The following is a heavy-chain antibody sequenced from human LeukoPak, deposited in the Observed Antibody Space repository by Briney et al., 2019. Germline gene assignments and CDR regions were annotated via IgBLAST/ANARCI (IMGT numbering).Heavy chain of an antibody. D-gene: IGHD3-9*01. CDR1: GFTFSSYW. V-gene: IGHV3-74*01. Sequence: PGGSLRLSCAASGFTFSSYWMHWVRQAPGKGLVWVSRINSDGSSTSYADSVKGRFTISRDNAKNTLYLQMNSLRAEDTAAYYCAREGGDYDILTGYYSSWGQGTLVTVSS. CDR3: AREGGDYDILTGYYSS. CDR2: INSDGSST. J-gene: IGHJ4*02.